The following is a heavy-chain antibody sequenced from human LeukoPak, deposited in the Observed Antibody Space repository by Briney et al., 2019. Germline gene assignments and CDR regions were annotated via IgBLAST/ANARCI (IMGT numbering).Heavy chain of an antibody. D-gene: IGHD2-8*01. Sequence: SETLSLTCTVSGGSISNYYWSWLRQSPEKGLEWIGCLYYTWGTNYNPSLKSRVTISVDTSQNQFSLRLSSVTAADTAVYYCASSHPLSSTNEYYTPFVYWGQGTLVTVSS. J-gene: IGHJ4*02. CDR3: ASSHPLSSTNEYYTPFVY. CDR2: LYYTWGT. CDR1: GGSISNYY. V-gene: IGHV4-59*01.